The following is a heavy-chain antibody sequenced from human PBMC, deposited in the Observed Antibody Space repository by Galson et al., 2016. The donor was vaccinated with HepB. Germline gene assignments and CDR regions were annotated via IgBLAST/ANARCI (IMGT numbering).Heavy chain of an antibody. J-gene: IGHJ4*02. CDR1: GFIFGHYP. CDR2: FGYNADYT. D-gene: IGHD6-25*01. Sequence: CAASGFIFGHYPMSWVRQAPGKGLAWVSGFGYNADYTYYADSVKGRFTISRDISKNTVYLEVNSLTADDTAIYYCAGESGAEGSGGFDYWGQGTLVTVSS. CDR3: AGESGAEGSGGFDY. V-gene: IGHV3-23*01.